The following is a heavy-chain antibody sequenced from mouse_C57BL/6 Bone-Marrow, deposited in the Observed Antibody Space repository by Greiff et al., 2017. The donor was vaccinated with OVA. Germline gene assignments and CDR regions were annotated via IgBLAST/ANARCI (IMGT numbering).Heavy chain of an antibody. V-gene: IGHV3-8*01. Sequence: VQLKESGPGLAKPSQTLSLTCSVTGYSITSDYWNWIRKFPGNKLEYMGYISYSGSTYYNPSLKSRISITRDTSKNQYYLQLNSVTTEDTATDDCARYYYGSSYWYFDVWGTGTTVTVSS. CDR1: GYSITSDY. J-gene: IGHJ1*03. D-gene: IGHD1-1*01. CDR3: ARYYYGSSYWYFDV. CDR2: ISYSGST.